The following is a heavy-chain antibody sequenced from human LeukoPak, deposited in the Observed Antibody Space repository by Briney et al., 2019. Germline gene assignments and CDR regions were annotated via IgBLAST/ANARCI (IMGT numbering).Heavy chain of an antibody. D-gene: IGHD2-2*01. V-gene: IGHV1-3*01. J-gene: IGHJ4*02. CDR1: GYTFTSYA. CDR2: INAGNGNT. CDR3: ARSIVVVPAALDY. Sequence: ASVKVSCKASGYTFTSYAMHWVRQAPGQRLEWMGWINAGNGNTKYSQKFQGRVTITRDTSASTDYMELSSLRSEDTAVYYCARSIVVVPAALDYWGQGTLVTVSS.